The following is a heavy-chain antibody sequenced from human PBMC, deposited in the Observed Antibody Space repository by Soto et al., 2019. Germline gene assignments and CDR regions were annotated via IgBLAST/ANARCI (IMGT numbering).Heavy chain of an antibody. CDR3: AKVNVLLRFLEWLSPPYYYYYYMDV. Sequence: PGGSLRLSCAASGFTFSSYAMSWVRQAPGKGLEWVSAISGSGGSTYYADSVKGRFTISRDNSKNTLYLQMNSLRAEDTAVYYCAKVNVLLRFLEWLSPPYYYYYYMDVWGKGTTVTVSS. CDR1: GFTFSSYA. J-gene: IGHJ6*03. CDR2: ISGSGGST. D-gene: IGHD3-3*01. V-gene: IGHV3-23*01.